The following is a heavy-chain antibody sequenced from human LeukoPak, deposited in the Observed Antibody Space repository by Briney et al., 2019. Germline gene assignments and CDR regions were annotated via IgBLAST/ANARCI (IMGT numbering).Heavy chain of an antibody. CDR3: ARATGSYYSLGY. J-gene: IGHJ4*02. CDR1: GFTFSSYG. D-gene: IGHD1-26*01. Sequence: GGSLRLSCVASGFTFSSYGMHWVRQAPGKGLEWVAVIWYDGSNKYYADSVKGRFTVSRDNAKNTLYLQMNSLRAEDTAVYYCARATGSYYSLGYWGQGTLVTVSS. V-gene: IGHV3-33*01. CDR2: IWYDGSNK.